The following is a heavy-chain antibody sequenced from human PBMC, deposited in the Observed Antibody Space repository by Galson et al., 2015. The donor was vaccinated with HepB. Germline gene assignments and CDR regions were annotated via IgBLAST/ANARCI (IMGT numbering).Heavy chain of an antibody. V-gene: IGHV3-23*01. D-gene: IGHD3-3*01. J-gene: IGHJ4*02. CDR1: GFTFSSYA. CDR2: ITDSAGS. Sequence: SLRLSCAASGFTFSSYAMSWVRQAPGKGLEWVSGITDSAGSYADSVKGRFTISRDNSKNTLYLQMNGLRAEDTALYYCAKDASYDFWGGCIDYWDQGTLVTVSS. CDR3: AKDASYDFWGGCIDY.